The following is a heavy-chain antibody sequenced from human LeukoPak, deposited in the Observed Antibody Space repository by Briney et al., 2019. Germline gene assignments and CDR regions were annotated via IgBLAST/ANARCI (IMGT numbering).Heavy chain of an antibody. CDR1: GFTFNYFW. J-gene: IGHJ4*02. Sequence: GGSLRLSCAASGFTFNYFWMHWVRQVPGKGLEWVSGINNDGTATFYADSVKGRFTISRDNAKNSLYLQMNSLRAEDTAVYYCARDRGVWVVPAEVLDYWGRGTLVTVSS. CDR3: ARDRGVWVVPAEVLDY. CDR2: INNDGTAT. D-gene: IGHD2-2*01. V-gene: IGHV3-74*01.